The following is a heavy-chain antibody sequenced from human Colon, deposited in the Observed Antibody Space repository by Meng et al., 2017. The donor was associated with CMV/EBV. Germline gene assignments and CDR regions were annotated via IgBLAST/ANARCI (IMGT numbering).Heavy chain of an antibody. CDR2: IRYDGSTK. J-gene: IGHJ4*02. D-gene: IGHD1-1*01. CDR3: AAFEITTTATLNF. Sequence: GGSLRLSCTVSGGSVSSGSYYWSWIRQPPGKGLEWVAFIRYDGSTKYYVDSVKGRFTISRDNSKNMLYLQMNALGAEDTAVYFCAAFEITTTATLNFWGRGTLVTVSS. CDR1: GGSVSSGSYY. V-gene: IGHV3-30*02.